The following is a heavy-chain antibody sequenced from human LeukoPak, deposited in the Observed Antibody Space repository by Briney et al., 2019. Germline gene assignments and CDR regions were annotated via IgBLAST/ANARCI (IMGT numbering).Heavy chain of an antibody. D-gene: IGHD5-18*01. J-gene: IGHJ4*02. CDR1: GFTFNTYS. Sequence: GGSLRLPCAASGFTFNTYSMNWVRQAPGKGLEWVSSISSSATYIHYADSAKGRFTISRHNAKNSLYLQMNSLRAEDMAVYDCARGSAMVLRRGRRPYCFDYWGQGTLVTVSS. V-gene: IGHV3-21*01. CDR2: ISSSATYI. CDR3: ARGSAMVLRRGRRPYCFDY.